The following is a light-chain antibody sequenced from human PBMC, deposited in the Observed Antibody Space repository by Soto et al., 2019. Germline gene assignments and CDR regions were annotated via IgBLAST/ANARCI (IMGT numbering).Light chain of an antibody. CDR1: QSVYSSD. J-gene: IGKJ4*01. Sequence: EIVLTQSPGTLSLSPGETATLSCRASQSVYSSDLAWYQQKSGQAPSLLIYGASTRATGIPDRFSGSGSGTDFTLTISRLEPEDFAVYYCQQYGSSWGTFGGGTKVEIK. CDR3: QQYGSSWGT. CDR2: GAS. V-gene: IGKV3-20*01.